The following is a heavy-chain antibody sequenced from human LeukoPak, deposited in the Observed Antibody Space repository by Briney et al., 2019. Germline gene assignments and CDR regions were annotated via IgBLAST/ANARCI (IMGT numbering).Heavy chain of an antibody. J-gene: IGHJ4*02. CDR3: ARVLSNWNYHDY. V-gene: IGHV3-21*01. CDR1: GFTFSSYT. CDR2: ISSITSYI. D-gene: IGHD1-1*01. Sequence: PGGSLRLSCAASGFTFSSYTMNWVRQAPGKGLEWVSSISSITSYIYYADSVKGRFTISRDNAKNSLDLQMNSLRADDTAVYYCARVLSNWNYHDYWGQGTLVTVSS.